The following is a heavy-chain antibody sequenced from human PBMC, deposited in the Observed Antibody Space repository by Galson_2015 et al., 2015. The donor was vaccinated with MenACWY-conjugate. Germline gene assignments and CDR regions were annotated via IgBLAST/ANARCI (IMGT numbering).Heavy chain of an antibody. V-gene: IGHV3-21*01. CDR1: GFTFSSYS. CDR3: ARDHHYDILTGYSDYYYYGMDV. D-gene: IGHD3-9*01. CDR2: ISSSSSYI. J-gene: IGHJ6*02. Sequence: SLRLSCAASGFTFSSYSMNWVRQAPGKGLEWVSSISSSSSYIYYADSVKGRFTISRDNAKNSLYLQMNSLRAEDTAVYYCARDHHYDILTGYSDYYYYGMDVWGQGITVTVSS.